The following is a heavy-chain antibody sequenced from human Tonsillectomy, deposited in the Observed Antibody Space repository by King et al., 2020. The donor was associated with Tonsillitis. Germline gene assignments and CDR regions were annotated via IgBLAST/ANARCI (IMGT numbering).Heavy chain of an antibody. Sequence: VQLVESGGGLIQPGGSLRLSCAASGFTVTSNYMSWVRQAPGKGLEWVSVIYSNGSTYYADSVRGRFTISRDNSKNTLNLQMNSLRAEDTAVYHCARVRSGWYKYAMDVWGQGTTVTVSS. CDR3: ARVRSGWYKYAMDV. CDR2: IYSNGST. CDR1: GFTVTSNY. V-gene: IGHV3-53*01. D-gene: IGHD6-19*01. J-gene: IGHJ6*02.